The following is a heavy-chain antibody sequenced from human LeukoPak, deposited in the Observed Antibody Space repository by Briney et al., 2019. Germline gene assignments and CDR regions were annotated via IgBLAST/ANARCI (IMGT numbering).Heavy chain of an antibody. D-gene: IGHD3-16*02. Sequence: SETLSLTCAVSGGSISSGAYSWSWIRQPPRKGLEWIGYVYYSGGTYYNPSLKSRVTISVDTSKNQFSLKLSSVTAADTAVYYCARGYDYVWGSYRPVSYYFDYWGQGTLVTVSS. CDR1: GGSISSGAYS. J-gene: IGHJ4*02. CDR3: ARGYDYVWGSYRPVSYYFDY. CDR2: VYYSGGT. V-gene: IGHV4-30-4*07.